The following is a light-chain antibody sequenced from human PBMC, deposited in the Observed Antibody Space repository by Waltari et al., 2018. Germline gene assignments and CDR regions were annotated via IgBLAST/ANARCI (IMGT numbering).Light chain of an antibody. CDR3: QQYDGSAVT. J-gene: IGKJ4*01. CDR2: DTS. V-gene: IGKV3-20*01. Sequence: CRASQSVPSISSACYQQKPGQAPRLLIYDTSTRATGFPDRFSGSGSGTDFALTISRLEPEDAAVYHCQQYDGSAVTFGGGTKVEIK. CDR1: QSVPSIS.